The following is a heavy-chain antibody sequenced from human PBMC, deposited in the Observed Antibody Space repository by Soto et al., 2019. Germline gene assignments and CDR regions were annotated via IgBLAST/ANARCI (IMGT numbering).Heavy chain of an antibody. CDR3: ASNRQQLDYFDY. J-gene: IGHJ4*02. CDR2: IIPIFGTA. V-gene: IGHV1-69*13. Sequence: ASVKVSCKASGGTFSSYAISWVRQAPGQGLEWMGGIIPIFGTANYAQKFQGRVTITADESTSTAYMELGSLRSEDTAVYYCASNRQQLDYFDYWGQGTRVTVSS. D-gene: IGHD6-13*01. CDR1: GGTFSSYA.